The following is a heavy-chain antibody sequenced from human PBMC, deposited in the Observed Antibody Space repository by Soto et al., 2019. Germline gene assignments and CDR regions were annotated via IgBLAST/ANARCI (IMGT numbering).Heavy chain of an antibody. J-gene: IGHJ6*02. D-gene: IGHD3-9*01. Sequence: QVQLVQSGAEVKKPGASVKVSCKASGYTFTSYGISWVRQAPGQGHGWMGWINAYNGNTNYAQKLQGRVTMTTDTSTSTAYMELRSLRSDDTAVYYCVRVLRYFDWPYYYYYGIDVWGQGTTVTVSS. CDR3: VRVLRYFDWPYYYYYGIDV. V-gene: IGHV1-18*01. CDR2: INAYNGNT. CDR1: GYTFTSYG.